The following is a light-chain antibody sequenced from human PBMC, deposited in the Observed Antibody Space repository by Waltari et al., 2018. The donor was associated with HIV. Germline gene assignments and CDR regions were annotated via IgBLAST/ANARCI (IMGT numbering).Light chain of an antibody. Sequence: EIVLTQSPATLSLSPGERATLSCRASQSVGNYLAWYQQKPGQAPRLLMYGAFSRATGIPARFSGSGSGTDFTLTISSLEPGDFGVYYCQQRSNWPISFGQGTRLEIK. CDR2: GAF. CDR3: QQRSNWPIS. CDR1: QSVGNY. J-gene: IGKJ5*01. V-gene: IGKV3-11*01.